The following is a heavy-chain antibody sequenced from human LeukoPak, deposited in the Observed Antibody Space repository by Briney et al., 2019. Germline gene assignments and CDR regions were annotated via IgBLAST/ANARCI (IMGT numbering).Heavy chain of an antibody. J-gene: IGHJ4*02. CDR3: ARERSSGWSQNFDY. CDR1: GFTFSSYS. D-gene: IGHD6-19*01. V-gene: IGHV3-21*01. CDR2: ISSSSSYI. Sequence: GGSLRLSCAASGFTFSSYSMNWVRQAPGKGLEWVSSISSSSSYIYYADSVKGRFTISRDNAKNSLYLQMNSLRAEDTAVYYCARERSSGWSQNFDYWGQGTLVTVSA.